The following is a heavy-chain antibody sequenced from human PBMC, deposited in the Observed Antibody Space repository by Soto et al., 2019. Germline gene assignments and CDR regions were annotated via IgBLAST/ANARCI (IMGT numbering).Heavy chain of an antibody. Sequence: PGGSLRLSCAASGFTFSSYAMHWVRQAPGKGLEWVAVISYDGSNKYYADSVKGRFTISRDNSKNTLYLQMNSLRAEDTAAYYCAIIIVATSAFDYWGQGTLVTVSS. CDR3: AIIIVATSAFDY. D-gene: IGHD5-12*01. CDR1: GFTFSSYA. CDR2: ISYDGSNK. J-gene: IGHJ4*02. V-gene: IGHV3-30-3*01.